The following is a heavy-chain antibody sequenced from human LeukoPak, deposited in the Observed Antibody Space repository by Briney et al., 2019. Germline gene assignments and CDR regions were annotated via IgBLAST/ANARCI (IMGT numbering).Heavy chain of an antibody. Sequence: PGGSLRLSCAASGLTFSNYWMHWVRQAPGKGLVWVSHINSDGSNTNYADSVKGRFTISRDNSKNTLYLQMSSLRADDTAVYYCAKTSGYYLYYFDYWGQGTLVTVSS. D-gene: IGHD3-22*01. V-gene: IGHV3-74*01. CDR3: AKTSGYYLYYFDY. CDR2: INSDGSNT. J-gene: IGHJ4*02. CDR1: GLTFSNYW.